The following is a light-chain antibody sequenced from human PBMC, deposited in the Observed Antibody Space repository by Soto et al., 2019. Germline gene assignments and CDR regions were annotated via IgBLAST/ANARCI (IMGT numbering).Light chain of an antibody. CDR2: DTK. Sequence: QSALTQPPSVSGAPGQRVTITCTGTSSNIGVGYDVHWYQHLRGTAPKLLIYDTKNRPSGVPDRFSGSKSGTSASLAITGLQPEDEGDYFCQSYDSSLIGVVFGGGTQLTVL. CDR3: QSYDSSLIGVV. V-gene: IGLV1-40*01. CDR1: SSNIGVGYD. J-gene: IGLJ7*01.